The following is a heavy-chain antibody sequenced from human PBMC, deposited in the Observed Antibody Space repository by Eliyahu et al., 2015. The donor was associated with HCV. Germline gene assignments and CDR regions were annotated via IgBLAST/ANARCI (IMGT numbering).Heavy chain of an antibody. CDR3: ARGRDDSSDYYENYGMDV. CDR2: LWYDGSNX. J-gene: IGHJ6*02. D-gene: IGHD3-22*01. V-gene: IGHV3-33*01. Sequence: QVQLVESGGGVVQPGRSLRLSCVAXGFTFRXYDXXWVRQAPGKGLEWVAVLWYDGSNXYYADSVKGRFTISRDNSKNTLYLQMNSLRAEDTAVYYCARGRDDSSDYYENYGMDVWGPGTTVTVSS. CDR1: GFTFRXYD.